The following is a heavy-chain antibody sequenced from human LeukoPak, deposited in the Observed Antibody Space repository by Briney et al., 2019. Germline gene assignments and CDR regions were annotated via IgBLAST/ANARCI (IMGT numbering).Heavy chain of an antibody. CDR3: ARVSYSIRSFDY. J-gene: IGHJ4*02. Sequence: SETLSLTCTVSGGSISSYYWSWIRQPPGKGLEWIGYIYYSGSTNYNPSLKSRVTISVDTSKNQFSLKLSSVTAADTAVYYCARVSYSIRSFDYWGQGTLVTVSS. V-gene: IGHV4-59*08. CDR1: GGSISSYY. D-gene: IGHD6-13*01. CDR2: IYYSGST.